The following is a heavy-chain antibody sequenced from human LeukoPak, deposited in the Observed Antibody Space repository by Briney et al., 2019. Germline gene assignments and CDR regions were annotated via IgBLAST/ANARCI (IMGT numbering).Heavy chain of an antibody. Sequence: ASVKVSCKASGYTFTNYGLNWVRQAPGQGLEWMGWISPYNGNTNYAQKYQDRVAMTLDTSTSTAYMELRSLRSDDTAVYYCARGGASGPDYWGQGTLVTVSS. J-gene: IGHJ4*02. CDR1: GYTFTNYG. CDR3: ARGGASGPDY. V-gene: IGHV1-18*01. D-gene: IGHD1-26*01. CDR2: ISPYNGNT.